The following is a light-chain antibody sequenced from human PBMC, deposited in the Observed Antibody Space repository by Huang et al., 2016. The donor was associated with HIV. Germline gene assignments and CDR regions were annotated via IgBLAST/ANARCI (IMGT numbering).Light chain of an antibody. CDR2: TAS. CDR1: QNIVIY. CDR3: LQSYSMFRT. Sequence: EIQMTQSPSSRSASVGDTVTITCRASQNIVIYLNWYQQRPGKAPKLLIYTASSLQTGVPSRFSGSGSGTDFTLTIDSLQPEDFATYYCLQSYSMFRTFGQGTKLDFK. J-gene: IGKJ2*01. V-gene: IGKV1-39*01.